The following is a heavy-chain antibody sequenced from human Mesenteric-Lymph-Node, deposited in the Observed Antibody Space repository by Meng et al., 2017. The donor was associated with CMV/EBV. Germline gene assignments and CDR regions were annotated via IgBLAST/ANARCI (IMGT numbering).Heavy chain of an antibody. D-gene: IGHD2-15*01. CDR2: IDHSGST. J-gene: IGHJ5*02. CDR1: GWCFRGYC. CDR3: ARGKGGGRRWFDP. Sequence: CAVYGWCFRGYCWGWIRQAAGKGLEWSGEIDHSGSTNYNPSLRSRVTISVDTSKNQFSLKLSSVAAADTAVYCCARGKGGGRRWFDPWGQGTLVTVSS. V-gene: IGHV4-34*01.